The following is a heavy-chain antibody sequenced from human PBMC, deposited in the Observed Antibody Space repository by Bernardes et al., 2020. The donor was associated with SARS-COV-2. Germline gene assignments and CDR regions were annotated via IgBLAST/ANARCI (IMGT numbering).Heavy chain of an antibody. V-gene: IGHV3-23*01. CDR2: ISDDGGIT. D-gene: IGHD3-16*01. J-gene: IGHJ4*02. Sequence: GGSLRLSCAASGFTFSSSGMSWVRQAPGKGLEWVSAISDDGGITKYADSVKGRITISRDTSKNTLYLRINSLRAEDTGVYYWARRAEKICCYVHGYFDSLGQGTLVTVSS. CDR3: ARRAEKICCYVHGYFDS. CDR1: GFTFSSSG.